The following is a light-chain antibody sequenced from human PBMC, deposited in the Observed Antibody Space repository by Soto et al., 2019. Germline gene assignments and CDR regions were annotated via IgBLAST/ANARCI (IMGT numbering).Light chain of an antibody. V-gene: IGKV3-11*01. CDR1: QSVRSN. J-gene: IGKJ1*01. CDR3: QQRDKWPLT. Sequence: EIVLTQSPATLSLSPGERATLSCRASQSVRSNLAWYQHKPGQAPRLLIYDVSNRATGIPGRFSGSGFGTDFTLTISNVEPEDFAVYYCQQRDKWPLTFGQGAKVEIK. CDR2: DVS.